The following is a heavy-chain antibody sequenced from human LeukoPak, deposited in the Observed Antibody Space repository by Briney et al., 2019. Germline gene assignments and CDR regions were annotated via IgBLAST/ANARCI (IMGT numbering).Heavy chain of an antibody. CDR3: ATSAFSSTVFDY. Sequence: GASVKVSCKVCGYTLTELSMHWVRQAPGKGLEGMGGFDPEDGETIYAQKFQGSVTMTEDTSTDTAYMELSSLRSEDTAVYYCATSAFSSTVFDYWGQGTLVTVSS. CDR1: GYTLTELS. D-gene: IGHD6-13*01. CDR2: FDPEDGET. V-gene: IGHV1-24*01. J-gene: IGHJ4*02.